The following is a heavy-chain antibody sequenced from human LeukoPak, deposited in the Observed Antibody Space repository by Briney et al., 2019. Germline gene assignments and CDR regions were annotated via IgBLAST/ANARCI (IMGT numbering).Heavy chain of an antibody. CDR2: ISSSGSSI. CDR1: GFTFSSYE. Sequence: GGSLRLSCAASGFTFSSYEMNWVRQAPGKGLEWVSYISSSGSSIYYADSVKGRFTISRDNAKNSLYLQMNSLRAEDTAIYYCGREVSDYLRGYFDYWGQGTLVTVSS. V-gene: IGHV3-48*03. J-gene: IGHJ4*02. D-gene: IGHD4-17*01. CDR3: GREVSDYLRGYFDY.